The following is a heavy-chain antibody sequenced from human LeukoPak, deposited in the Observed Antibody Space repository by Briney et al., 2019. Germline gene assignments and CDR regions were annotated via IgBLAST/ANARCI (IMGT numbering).Heavy chain of an antibody. CDR2: IYSGGST. D-gene: IGHD4-17*01. CDR1: GFTVSSNY. J-gene: IGHJ4*02. Sequence: GGSLRLSCAASGFTVSSNYMSWVRQAPGKGLDWVSVIYSGGSTYYADSVKGRFTISRDNSKNTLYLQMNSLRAEDTAVYYCARGRTTVTYDYWGQGTLVTVSS. V-gene: IGHV3-66*01. CDR3: ARGRTTVTYDY.